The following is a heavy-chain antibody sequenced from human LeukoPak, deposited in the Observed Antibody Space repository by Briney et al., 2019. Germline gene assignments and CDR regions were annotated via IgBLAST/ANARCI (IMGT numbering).Heavy chain of an antibody. Sequence: ASVKVSCKTSGYTFTSYDINWVRQATGQGLEWMGWINAGNGNTKYSQKFQGRVTITRDTSASTAYMELSSLRSEDTAVYYCARASDHEGWRDFDYWGQGTLVTVSS. V-gene: IGHV1-3*01. J-gene: IGHJ4*02. CDR3: ARASDHEGWRDFDY. D-gene: IGHD1-14*01. CDR2: INAGNGNT. CDR1: GYTFTSYD.